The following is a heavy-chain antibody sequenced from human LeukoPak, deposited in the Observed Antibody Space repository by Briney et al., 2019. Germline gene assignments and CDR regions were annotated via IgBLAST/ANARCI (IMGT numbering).Heavy chain of an antibody. CDR2: IYWDDDK. CDR1: GFSLSTSGVG. Sequence: SGPTLVKPTQTLTLTCTFSGFSLSTSGVGVGWIRQPPGKALEWLAHIYWDDDKRYNPSLKSRLTITKDTSKNQVVLTMTNMDPVDTATYYCAHSGGHYDYVWVSYRYISYFDYWGQGTLVTVSS. CDR3: AHSGGHYDYVWVSYRYISYFDY. V-gene: IGHV2-5*02. D-gene: IGHD3-16*02. J-gene: IGHJ4*02.